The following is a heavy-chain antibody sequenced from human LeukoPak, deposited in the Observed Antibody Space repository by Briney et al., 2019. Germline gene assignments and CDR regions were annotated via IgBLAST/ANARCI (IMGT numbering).Heavy chain of an antibody. CDR3: ARRPYYYGSGRPNWFDP. J-gene: IGHJ5*02. CDR1: GGSFSGYY. D-gene: IGHD3-10*01. Sequence: PSETLSPTCAVYGGSFSGYYWSWIRQPPGKGLEWIGEINHSGSTNYNPSLKSRVTISVDTSKNQFSLKLSSVTAADTAVYYCARRPYYYGSGRPNWFDPWGQGTLVTVSS. V-gene: IGHV4-34*01. CDR2: INHSGST.